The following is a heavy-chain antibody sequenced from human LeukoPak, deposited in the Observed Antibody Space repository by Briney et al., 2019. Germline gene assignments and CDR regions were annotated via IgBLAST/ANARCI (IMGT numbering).Heavy chain of an antibody. CDR3: AKSPTGTPDY. CDR2: ISGSGGST. Sequence: GGSLRLSSAASGFTFSSYAMSWVRQAPGKGLEWVSAISGSGGSTYYADSVKGRFTISRDNSKNSLYLQMNSLRAEDTAVYYFAKSPTGTPDYWGQGTLVTVSS. D-gene: IGHD1-7*01. V-gene: IGHV3-23*01. J-gene: IGHJ4*02. CDR1: GFTFSSYA.